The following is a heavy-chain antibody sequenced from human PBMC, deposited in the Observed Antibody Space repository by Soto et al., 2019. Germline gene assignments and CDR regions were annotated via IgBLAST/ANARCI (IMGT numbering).Heavy chain of an antibody. CDR3: ARQRRYYDSSGYSGFDFDY. CDR1: GGSISSSSYY. V-gene: IGHV4-39*01. J-gene: IGHJ4*02. Sequence: SETLSLTCTVSGGSISSSSYYWGWIRQPPGKGLEWIGSIYYSGRTYYNPSLKSRVTISVDTSKNQFSLKLSSVTAADTAVYYCARQRRYYDSSGYSGFDFDYWGQGTLVTVSS. CDR2: IYYSGRT. D-gene: IGHD3-22*01.